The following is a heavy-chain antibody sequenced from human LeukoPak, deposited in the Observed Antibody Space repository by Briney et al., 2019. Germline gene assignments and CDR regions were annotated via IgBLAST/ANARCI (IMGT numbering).Heavy chain of an antibody. V-gene: IGHV3-73*01. D-gene: IGHD2-15*01. J-gene: IGHJ5*02. CDR2: IRSKANSYAT. Sequence: PGGSLRLCCAASGFTFSGSAMHWVRQAAGKGLEWVGRIRSKANSYATAYPASVKGRFTISRDDSKNTAYLQMNSLKTEDTAVYYCTRLVGYCSGGSCYPWFWFDPWGQGTLVTVSS. CDR3: TRLVGYCSGGSCYPWFWFDP. CDR1: GFTFSGSA.